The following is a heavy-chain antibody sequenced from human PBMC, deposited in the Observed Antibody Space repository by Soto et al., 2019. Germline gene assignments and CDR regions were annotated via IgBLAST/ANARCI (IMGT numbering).Heavy chain of an antibody. CDR2: ISYSGST. Sequence: QVQLQESGPGLVKPSQTLSLTCTVSGGSISSGNYYWSWIRQPPGKGLEWIGFISYSGSTYYNASLKSRCTISVDTSKNQFSLNLSFVTAADTAVYYCATMGTPATGLYYFDYWGQGTLVTVSS. D-gene: IGHD1-7*01. CDR3: ATMGTPATGLYYFDY. J-gene: IGHJ4*02. V-gene: IGHV4-30-4*01. CDR1: GGSISSGNYY.